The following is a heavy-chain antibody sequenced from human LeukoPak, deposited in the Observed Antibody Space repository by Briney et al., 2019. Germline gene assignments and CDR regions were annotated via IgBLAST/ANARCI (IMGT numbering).Heavy chain of an antibody. Sequence: ASVKVSCKGSGYTLSELSIHWVRQGPGKGPEWMAGFVIEDVDRIYAQKFRGRVRVTEDTSTDTAYMELSSLRSEDTAEYYCATIDLPPSTAAVASWGQGTLVTVSS. J-gene: IGHJ5*01. D-gene: IGHD6-13*01. CDR1: GYTLSELS. CDR2: FVIEDVDR. V-gene: IGHV1-24*01. CDR3: ATIDLPPSTAAVAS.